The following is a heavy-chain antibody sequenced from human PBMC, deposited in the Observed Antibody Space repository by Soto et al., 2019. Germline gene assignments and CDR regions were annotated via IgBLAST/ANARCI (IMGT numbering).Heavy chain of an antibody. D-gene: IGHD3-3*01. V-gene: IGHV3-15*01. J-gene: IGHJ5*02. CDR1: GFTFSKAW. Sequence: AGGSLRLSCEASGFTFSKAWMSWARQAPGKDLEWVSRSKSKSAGGATDYAVSVEGRFTMSRDDSENMVYLQMNNLRTEDTAMYFCTTDRGVSALPLFGSWGQGTLVTVSS. CDR3: TTDRGVSALPLFGS. CDR2: SKSKSAGGAT.